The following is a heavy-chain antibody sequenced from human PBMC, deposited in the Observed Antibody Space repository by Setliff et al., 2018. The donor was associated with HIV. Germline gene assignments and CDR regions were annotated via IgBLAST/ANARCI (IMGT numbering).Heavy chain of an antibody. CDR1: GGSISDSRYY. V-gene: IGHV4-39*02. CDR3: AGDSGYPSNWFDP. Sequence: SETLSLTCTVSGGSISDSRYYWGWIRQPPGKGLEWIGNIYYSGSTYYNPSLKSRVTISVDTSKNQFSLKLSSVTAADTAVYYCAGDSGYPSNWFDPWGQGILVTVSS. J-gene: IGHJ5*02. D-gene: IGHD3-22*01. CDR2: IYYSGST.